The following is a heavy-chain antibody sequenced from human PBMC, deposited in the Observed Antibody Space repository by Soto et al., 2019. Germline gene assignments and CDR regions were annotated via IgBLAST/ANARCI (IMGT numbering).Heavy chain of an antibody. CDR2: ISGSGGST. V-gene: IGHV3-23*01. CDR1: GFTFSSYA. D-gene: IGHD3-3*01. J-gene: IGHJ6*02. Sequence: PGGSLRLSCAASGFTFSSYAMSWVRQAPGKGLEWVSAISGSGGSTYYADSVKGRFTISRDNSKNTLYLQMNSLRAEDTAVYYCAKDPGVWSGYYYHYYGMDVWGQGTTVTVSS. CDR3: AKDPGVWSGYYYHYYGMDV.